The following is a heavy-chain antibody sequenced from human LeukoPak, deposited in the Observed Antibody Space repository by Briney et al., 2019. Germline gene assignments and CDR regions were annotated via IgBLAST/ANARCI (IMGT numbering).Heavy chain of an antibody. V-gene: IGHV4-39*01. Sequence: SETLSLTCTVSGGSISSSSYYWGWIRQPPGKGLEWIGSLYYSGSTYYNPSLRSRVTIFVDASKNQFSLKLSSVTAADTAVYYCVRGYSINPWGQGTLVTVSS. J-gene: IGHJ5*02. D-gene: IGHD6-13*01. CDR2: LYYSGST. CDR3: VRGYSINP. CDR1: GGSISSSSYY.